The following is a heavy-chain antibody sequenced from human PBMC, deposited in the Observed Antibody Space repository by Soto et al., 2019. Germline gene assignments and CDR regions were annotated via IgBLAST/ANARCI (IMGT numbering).Heavy chain of an antibody. J-gene: IGHJ6*02. Sequence: TSETLSLTCSVSGGSLSNGGYYWSWIRQHPGKGLEWIGYIYFSGYTYYNPSLKSRLTISVDTSKNQFSLRLSSVTAADTAVYYCARTDYSSSPYYYRMDVWGQGTTVTV. D-gene: IGHD6-6*01. CDR2: IYFSGYT. CDR3: ARTDYSSSPYYYRMDV. CDR1: GGSLSNGGYY. V-gene: IGHV4-31*03.